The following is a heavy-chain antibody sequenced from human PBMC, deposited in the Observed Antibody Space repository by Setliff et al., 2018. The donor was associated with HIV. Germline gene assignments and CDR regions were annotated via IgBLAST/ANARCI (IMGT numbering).Heavy chain of an antibody. J-gene: IGHJ2*01. CDR2: IYTNGAT. D-gene: IGHD3-10*01. CDR3: AKDRGQCFDL. Sequence: SETLSLTCSVSGDSFTGYYWNWIRQSAGKGLEWIGRIYTNGATSYNPSLRSRVTMSVDTSKKQLSQRLTSVSAADTAVYYCAKDRGQCFDLWGRGTLVTVSS. CDR1: GDSFTGYY. V-gene: IGHV4-4*07.